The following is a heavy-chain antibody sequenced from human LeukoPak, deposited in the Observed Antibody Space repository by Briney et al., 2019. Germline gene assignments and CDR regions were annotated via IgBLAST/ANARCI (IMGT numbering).Heavy chain of an antibody. Sequence: SGTLSLTCAVSGGSISNGYWWSWVRQPPGKGLEWIGEIERSGSTNYSPSLKSRVTISVDKSKNQFSLKLSSVTAADTAVYYCARSGDYCLDYWGQGTLVTVSS. CDR2: IERSGST. CDR3: ARSGDYCLDY. J-gene: IGHJ4*02. CDR1: GGSISNGYW. V-gene: IGHV4-4*02. D-gene: IGHD3-3*01.